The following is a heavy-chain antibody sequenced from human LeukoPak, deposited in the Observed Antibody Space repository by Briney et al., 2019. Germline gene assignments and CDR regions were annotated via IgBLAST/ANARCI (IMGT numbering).Heavy chain of an antibody. D-gene: IGHD3-3*01. J-gene: IGHJ3*02. CDR1: GGTFSSYA. CDR2: IIPILAIA. V-gene: IGHV1-69*04. CDR3: ARGRQNYDFWSGYSHDAFDI. Sequence: ASVKVSCKASGGTFSSYAISWVRQAPGQGLEWMGRIIPILAIANYAQKFQGRVTITADKSTSTAYMELSSLRSEDTAAYYCARGRQNYDFWSGYSHDAFDIWGQGTMVTVSS.